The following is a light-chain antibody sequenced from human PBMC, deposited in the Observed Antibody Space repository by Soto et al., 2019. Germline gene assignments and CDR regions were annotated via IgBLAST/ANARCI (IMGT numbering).Light chain of an antibody. CDR3: HHYNSYPGT. Sequence: DVKMTQSPSTLSASVGDRVTITCRASQRVTSWLAWYQQKPGKAPKVLIYDASSLESGVPSRFSGSGSGTEFTLTISSLHPDDFATYYCHHYNSYPGTFGQGTKVEIK. CDR1: QRVTSW. CDR2: DAS. J-gene: IGKJ1*01. V-gene: IGKV1-5*01.